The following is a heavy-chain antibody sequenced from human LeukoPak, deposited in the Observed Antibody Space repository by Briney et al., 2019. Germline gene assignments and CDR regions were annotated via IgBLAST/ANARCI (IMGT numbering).Heavy chain of an antibody. J-gene: IGHJ4*02. D-gene: IGHD2-2*01. CDR2: INPNGGGT. V-gene: IGHV1-2*02. CDR3: ARARRPNTSFSGG. Sequence: ASVKVSCKASGYTFTGYYMHWVRQAPGQGLEWMGWINPNGGGTNYAQKFQGRVTMTRDTSISTAYMELSRLRSDDTAVYYCARARRPNTSFSGGWGQGTLVTVSS. CDR1: GYTFTGYY.